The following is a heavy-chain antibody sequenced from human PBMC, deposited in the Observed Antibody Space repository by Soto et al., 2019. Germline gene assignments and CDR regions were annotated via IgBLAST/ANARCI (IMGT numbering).Heavy chain of an antibody. V-gene: IGHV4-61*08. D-gene: IGHD2-8*01. Sequence: PSETLSLTCTVSGGSVSSGGYYWSWIRQAPGKGLEWIGYISYSGSRNYNPSLKSRVTMSVDTSKSQVSLKLSSATAADTAVYYCALAYCTNGVCYGGWFDPWGQGTLVTVSS. CDR1: GGSVSSGGYY. J-gene: IGHJ5*02. CDR2: ISYSGSR. CDR3: ALAYCTNGVCYGGWFDP.